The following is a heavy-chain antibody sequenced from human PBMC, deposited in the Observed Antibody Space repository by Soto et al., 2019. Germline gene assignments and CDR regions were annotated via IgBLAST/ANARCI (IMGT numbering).Heavy chain of an antibody. Sequence: EVQLLESGGGLVQRGGSLRLSCAASGFPFSSYVMSWVRQAPGKGLEWVSGISGGGSNTFYADSVKGRFTISRDNSKNTLLLQMNSLGAEDTAVYYCAKDSNKYSSSLRGSYFDYWGQGIGVTVSS. D-gene: IGHD4-4*01. V-gene: IGHV3-23*01. J-gene: IGHJ4*02. CDR3: AKDSNKYSSSLRGSYFDY. CDR2: ISGGGSNT. CDR1: GFPFSSYV.